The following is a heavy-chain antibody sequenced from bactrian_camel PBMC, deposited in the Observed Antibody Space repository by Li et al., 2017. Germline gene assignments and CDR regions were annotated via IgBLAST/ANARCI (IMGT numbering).Heavy chain of an antibody. CDR3: AAGLKWCRQGYPTADFRY. CDR1: GYSSNTFC. Sequence: HVQLVESGGGSVQTGGSLRLSCAASGYSSNTFCMGWFRRVPGLEREGVASIGSVGTTKYADSVKGRFAISRDNAKNTLYLQMNSLKPEDTAMYFCAAGLKWCRQGYPTADFRYLGQGTQVTVS. V-gene: IGHV3S53*01. D-gene: IGHD2*01. J-gene: IGHJ6*01. CDR2: IGSVGTT.